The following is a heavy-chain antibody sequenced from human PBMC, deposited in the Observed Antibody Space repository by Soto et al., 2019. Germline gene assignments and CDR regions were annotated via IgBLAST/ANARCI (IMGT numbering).Heavy chain of an antibody. J-gene: IGHJ4*02. CDR3: ARRGSGSYSDY. CDR2: IYYSGST. Sequence: SETLSLTCTVPGGSISSYYWSWIRQPPGKGLEWIGSIYYSGSTYYNPSLKSRVTISVDTSKNQFSLKLSSVTAADTAVYYCARRGSGSYSDYWGQGTLVTVS. CDR1: GGSISSYY. V-gene: IGHV4-59*05. D-gene: IGHD3-10*01.